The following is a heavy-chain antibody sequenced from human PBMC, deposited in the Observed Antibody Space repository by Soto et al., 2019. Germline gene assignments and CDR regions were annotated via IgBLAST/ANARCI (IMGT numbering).Heavy chain of an antibody. J-gene: IGHJ6*02. Sequence: PXGSLRLSCLGSGFTFSTYSINWVRQAPGKGLEWVSSIRSRSDIYYADSVKGRFTISRDNAKNSVSLQMNSLRAEDTAVYYCAREYTAWPLAYGLDVWGQGSTVTVSS. D-gene: IGHD2-2*02. CDR3: AREYTAWPLAYGLDV. CDR1: GFTFSTYS. V-gene: IGHV3-21*01. CDR2: IRSRSDI.